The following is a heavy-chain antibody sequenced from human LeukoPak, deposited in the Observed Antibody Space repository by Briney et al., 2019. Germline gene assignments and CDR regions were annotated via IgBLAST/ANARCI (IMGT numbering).Heavy chain of an antibody. Sequence: PGGSLRLSCAASGFTFSSYSMNWVRQAPGKGLEWVSSISSSSSYIYYAYSVKGRFTISRDNAKNSLYLQMNSLRAEDTAVYYCAIVLAAAGSNWFDPRGQGTLVTVSS. V-gene: IGHV3-21*01. CDR3: AIVLAAAGSNWFDP. D-gene: IGHD6-13*01. J-gene: IGHJ5*02. CDR2: ISSSSSYI. CDR1: GFTFSSYS.